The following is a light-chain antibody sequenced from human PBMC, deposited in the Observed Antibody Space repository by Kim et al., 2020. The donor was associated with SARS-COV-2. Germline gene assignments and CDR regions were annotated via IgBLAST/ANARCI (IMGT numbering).Light chain of an antibody. Sequence: PGQSITISCTGTSSDVGSYHLVSWYQQHPGKAPKLMIYEGSKRPSGVSNRFSGSKSGTTASLTISGLQAEDEADYYCCSYAGSVVFGGGTQLTVL. CDR2: EGS. J-gene: IGLJ2*01. CDR1: SSDVGSYHL. V-gene: IGLV2-23*01. CDR3: CSYAGSVV.